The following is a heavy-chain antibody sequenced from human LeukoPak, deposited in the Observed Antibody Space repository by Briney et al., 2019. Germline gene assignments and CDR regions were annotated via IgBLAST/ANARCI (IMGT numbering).Heavy chain of an antibody. CDR1: GYSIISGYY. CDR3: ARHTAEGIGNAFDI. Sequence: SETLSLTCAVSGYSIISGYYWGWIRQPPVKGLEWIGSIYHSGSTYYNPSLKSRVTISVDTSKNQFSLKLSSVTAADTAVYYCARHTAEGIGNAFDIWGQGTMVTVSS. V-gene: IGHV4-38-2*01. J-gene: IGHJ3*02. CDR2: IYHSGST. D-gene: IGHD1-14*01.